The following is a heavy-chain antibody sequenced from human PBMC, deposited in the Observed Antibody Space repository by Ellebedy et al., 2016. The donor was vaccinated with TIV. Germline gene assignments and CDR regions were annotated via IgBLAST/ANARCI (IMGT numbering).Heavy chain of an antibody. J-gene: IGHJ4*02. V-gene: IGHV3-9*01. CDR3: ARHTGYHFDY. Sequence: PGGSLRLSCAASGFTFDDYAMHWVRQAPGKGLEWVSAISWNSDNIGYADSVKGRFTISRDNAKNSLYLQINSLRPEDTALYFCARHTGYHFDYWGQGTLVTVSS. CDR1: GFTFDDYA. CDR2: ISWNSDNI. D-gene: IGHD3-9*01.